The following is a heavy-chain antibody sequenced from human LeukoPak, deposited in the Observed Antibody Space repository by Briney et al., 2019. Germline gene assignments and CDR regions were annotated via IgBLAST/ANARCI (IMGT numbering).Heavy chain of an antibody. J-gene: IGHJ3*02. D-gene: IGHD5-12*01. Sequence: SETLSLTCSFSGASISTTTYFWGWIRQPPGKGLEWLGNIYYSGTTYFNPSLKSRVTISVYTSKNQSSLRLSSVTAADTAVYYCALGYDDAFDIRGLGTMLTVSS. V-gene: IGHV4-39*01. CDR2: IYYSGTT. CDR1: GASISTTTYF. CDR3: ALGYDDAFDI.